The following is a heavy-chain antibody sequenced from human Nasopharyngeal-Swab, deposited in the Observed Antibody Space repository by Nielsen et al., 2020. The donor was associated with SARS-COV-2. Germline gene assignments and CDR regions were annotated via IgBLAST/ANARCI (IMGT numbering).Heavy chain of an antibody. J-gene: IGHJ4*02. V-gene: IGHV4-61*02. D-gene: IGHD5-18*01. Sequence: SCTVSGGSISSGSYYWSWIRQPAGKGLEWIGRIYTSGSTNYNPSLKSQVTISVDTSKNQFSLKLSSVTAADTAVYYCARKRGYSYGYYDYWGQGTLVTVSS. CDR1: GGSISSGSYY. CDR2: IYTSGST. CDR3: ARKRGYSYGYYDY.